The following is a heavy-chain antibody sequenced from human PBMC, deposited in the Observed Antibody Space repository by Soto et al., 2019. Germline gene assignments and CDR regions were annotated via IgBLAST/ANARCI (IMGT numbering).Heavy chain of an antibody. J-gene: IGHJ4*02. CDR3: AAAYGFLEWSYYFDY. CDR1: GYTLTSYY. D-gene: IGHD3-3*01. Sequence: ASVKVSCKASGYTLTSYYMHWVRQAPGQGLEWMGIINPSGGSTSYAQKFQGRVTMTRDTSTSTAYMELSSLRSEDTAVYYCAAAYGFLEWSYYFDYWGQGTLVTVSS. CDR2: INPSGGST. V-gene: IGHV1-46*01.